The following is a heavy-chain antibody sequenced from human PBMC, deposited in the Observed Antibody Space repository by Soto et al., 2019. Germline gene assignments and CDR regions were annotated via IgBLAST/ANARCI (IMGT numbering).Heavy chain of an antibody. J-gene: IGHJ6*03. CDR3: ARGPSPYYYYFYMDV. CDR1: GGSFTDYY. D-gene: IGHD3-10*01. Sequence: QVXLQXXGAGLLRPSETLSLTCAVYGGSFTDYYWXWXRQPPGKGLEWIGEVKHSGYTDHNPSLKSXXXXXXXXXXXXXXXXXXXXXXADTAVYYCARGPSPYYYYFYMDVWGKGTTVSVSS. V-gene: IGHV4-34*01. CDR2: VKHSGYT.